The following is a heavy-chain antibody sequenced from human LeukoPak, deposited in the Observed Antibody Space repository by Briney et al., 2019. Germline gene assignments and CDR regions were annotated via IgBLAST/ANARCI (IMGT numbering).Heavy chain of an antibody. Sequence: GGSLRLSCAASGFTFDDYAMHWVRQAPGKGLEWVSLISGDGGSTYYADSVKGRFTISRDNSKNSLYLQMNSLRTEDTALYYCAKASGYSYALDAFGIWGQGTMVTVSS. CDR2: ISGDGGST. J-gene: IGHJ3*02. D-gene: IGHD5-18*01. CDR1: GFTFDDYA. CDR3: AKASGYSYALDAFGI. V-gene: IGHV3-43*02.